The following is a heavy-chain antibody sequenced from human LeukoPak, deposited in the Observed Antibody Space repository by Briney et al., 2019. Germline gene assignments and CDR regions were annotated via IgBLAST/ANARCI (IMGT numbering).Heavy chain of an antibody. CDR2: IYYSGST. CDR3: ARSDYYDSSGYYFYAFDI. D-gene: IGHD3-22*01. J-gene: IGHJ3*02. Sequence: SETLSLTCTVSGGSISSHYWSWIRQPPGKGLEWIGYIYYSGSTNYNPSLKSRVTISVDTSKNQFSLKLSSVTAADTAVYYCARSDYYDSSGYYFYAFDIWGQGTMVTVSS. V-gene: IGHV4-59*08. CDR1: GGSISSHY.